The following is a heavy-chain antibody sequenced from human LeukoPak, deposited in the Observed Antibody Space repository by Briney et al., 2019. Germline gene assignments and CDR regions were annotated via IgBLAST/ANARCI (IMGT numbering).Heavy chain of an antibody. CDR3: ARDGGDGYNLGFDY. J-gene: IGHJ4*02. D-gene: IGHD5-24*01. CDR1: GGSISSSSYY. CDR2: IYYSGST. V-gene: IGHV4-39*07. Sequence: SETLSLTCTVSGGSISSSSYYWGWIRQPPGKGLEWIGSIYYSGSTYYNPSLKIRVTIAVDTSKNQFSLKLSSVAAADTAVYYCARDGGDGYNLGFDYWGQGTLVTVSS.